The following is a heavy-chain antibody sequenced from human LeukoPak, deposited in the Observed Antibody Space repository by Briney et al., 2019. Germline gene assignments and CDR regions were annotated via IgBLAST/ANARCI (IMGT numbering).Heavy chain of an antibody. CDR1: GFTFSSHW. CDR3: ASYYDSSGEENDY. J-gene: IGHJ4*02. V-gene: IGHV3-7*03. CDR2: INQDGSDK. Sequence: PGGSLRLSCAASGFTFSSHWMNWVRQAPGKGLEWVAKINQDGSDKYYVDSVKGRFTIARDNAKNSLFLQMNSLRSDDTAVYYCASYYDSSGEENDYWGQGTLVTVSS. D-gene: IGHD3-22*01.